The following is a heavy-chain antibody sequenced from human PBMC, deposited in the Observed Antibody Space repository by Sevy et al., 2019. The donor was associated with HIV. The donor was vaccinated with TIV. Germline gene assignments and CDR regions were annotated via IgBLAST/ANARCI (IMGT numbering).Heavy chain of an antibody. Sequence: SETLSLTCTVSGGSISSGSYYWSWIRQPAGKGLEWIGRIYTSGSTNYNPSLKSRVTISVDTSKNQFSLKLSSVTAADTAVYYCARDREGPFDYWGQRTLVTVSS. CDR3: ARDREGPFDY. CDR1: GGSISSGSYY. J-gene: IGHJ4*02. V-gene: IGHV4-61*02. D-gene: IGHD1-26*01. CDR2: IYTSGST.